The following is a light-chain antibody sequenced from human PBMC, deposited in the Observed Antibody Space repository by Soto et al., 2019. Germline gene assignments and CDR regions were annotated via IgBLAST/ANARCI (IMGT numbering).Light chain of an antibody. V-gene: IGLV2-11*01. CDR3: CSYAGRDTPVL. CDR2: DVS. CDR1: SSDVGRYNY. Sequence: QSALTQPRSVSGSPGQSITISCTGSSSDVGRYNYVSWFQQYSGKAPKLLIFDVSQRPSGVPDRFSGSKSADTASLTISGLQAEDEAEYYCCSYAGRDTPVLFGGGTKLTVL. J-gene: IGLJ3*02.